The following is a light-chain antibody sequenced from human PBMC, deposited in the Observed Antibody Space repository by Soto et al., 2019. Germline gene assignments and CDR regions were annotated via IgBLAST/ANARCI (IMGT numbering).Light chain of an antibody. V-gene: IGKV1-5*01. CDR3: QQYDSYWT. J-gene: IGKJ1*01. CDR1: QSISGY. CDR2: DAS. Sequence: DIQMTQSPSTLSASVGDRVTITCRASQSISGYLNWFQQKPGKAPQLLIYDASSLASGVPSRFSGSGFGTEFTLTISSLQPDDSATYYCQQYDSYWTFGQGTKVDIK.